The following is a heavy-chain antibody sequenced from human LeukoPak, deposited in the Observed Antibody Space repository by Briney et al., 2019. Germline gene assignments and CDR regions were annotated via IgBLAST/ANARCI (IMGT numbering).Heavy chain of an antibody. J-gene: IGHJ4*02. CDR2: ISNNGGYT. V-gene: IGHV3-23*01. Sequence: GGSLRLSCAASGFTFSSSAMSWVRQAPGKGLEWVSAISNNGGYTYYADPVQGRFTISRDNSKSTLCPQMNSLRAEDTAVYYCAKQLGYCSDGSCYFPYWGQGTLVTVSS. CDR1: GFTFSSSA. CDR3: AKQLGYCSDGSCYFPY. D-gene: IGHD2-15*01.